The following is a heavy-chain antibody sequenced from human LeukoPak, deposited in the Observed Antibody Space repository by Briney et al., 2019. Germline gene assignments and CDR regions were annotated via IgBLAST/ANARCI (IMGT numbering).Heavy chain of an antibody. Sequence: GGSLRLSCAASGFTFSSYSMNWVRQAPGKGLEWVSTISSSSSYIYYADSVKGRITISRDNAKDTMYLQMNSLRAEATALYYCVLNFDGWFDIWGQGTLVTVSS. CDR2: ISSSSSYI. CDR1: GFTFSSYS. J-gene: IGHJ5*02. CDR3: VLNFDGWFDI. V-gene: IGHV3-21*01. D-gene: IGHD3-9*01.